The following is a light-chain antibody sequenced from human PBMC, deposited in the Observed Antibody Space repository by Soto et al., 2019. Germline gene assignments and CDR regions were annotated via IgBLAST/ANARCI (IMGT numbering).Light chain of an antibody. CDR1: QSINSW. CDR2: KAS. J-gene: IGKJ1*01. CDR3: QQYNTYSWT. Sequence: DIQMTPSPSTLSASVGDRVIITCRASQSINSWLAWYQQKPGKAPELLLSKASSLQSGVPPRFTGSGSGTEFTLTSSSLQADDFATYYCQQYNTYSWTFGQGTKVEIK. V-gene: IGKV1-5*03.